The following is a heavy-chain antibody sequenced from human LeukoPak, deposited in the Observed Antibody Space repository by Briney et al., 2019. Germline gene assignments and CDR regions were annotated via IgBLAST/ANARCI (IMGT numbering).Heavy chain of an antibody. CDR2: IYSVDYT. CDR1: DFTVSGTY. D-gene: IGHD1-26*01. J-gene: IGHJ4*02. CDR3: ASGSYYDTPIDS. V-gene: IGHV3-53*01. Sequence: PGGSLRLSCAVSDFTVSGTYFTGVPQAPGRGLGWVSIIYSVDYTYYADSVKGRFTISRDESTNTISLQMNSLRADDTAVYYCASGSYYDTPIDSWGQGALLTVSA.